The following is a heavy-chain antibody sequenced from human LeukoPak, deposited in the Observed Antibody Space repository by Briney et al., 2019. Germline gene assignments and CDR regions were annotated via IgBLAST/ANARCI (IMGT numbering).Heavy chain of an antibody. CDR1: GYSISSSNW. CDR3: ARNTNDYGDYVGYMDV. V-gene: IGHV4-28*05. CDR2: IYYSGSI. D-gene: IGHD4-17*01. Sequence: SDTLSLTCAVSGYSISSSNWWGWIRQPPGKGLEWIGYIYYSGSIYYNPFLKSRVTMSVDTSKNQFSLKLSSVTAVDTAVYYCARNTNDYGDYVGYMDVWGKGTTVTVSS. J-gene: IGHJ6*03.